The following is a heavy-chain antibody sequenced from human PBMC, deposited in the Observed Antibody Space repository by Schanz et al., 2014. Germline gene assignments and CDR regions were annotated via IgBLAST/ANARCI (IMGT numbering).Heavy chain of an antibody. Sequence: QVQLQESGPGLVKSSETLSLTCTVSGGSVSTYYWHWIRQPPGKGLEWIGYIHYSGNTNYNPSLKSRVTMSLDSSQMQFSRKVNTVTAAYAAAYYWAREYSSFDYWGQGTLVTVSS. D-gene: IGHD6-19*01. V-gene: IGHV4-59*02. J-gene: IGHJ4*02. CDR1: GGSVSTYY. CDR3: AREYSSFDY. CDR2: IHYSGNT.